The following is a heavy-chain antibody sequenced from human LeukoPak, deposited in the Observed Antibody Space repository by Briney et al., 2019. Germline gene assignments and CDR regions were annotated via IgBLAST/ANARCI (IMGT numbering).Heavy chain of an antibody. D-gene: IGHD3-22*01. J-gene: IGHJ5*02. CDR1: GGSISSVSYY. Sequence: SETLSLTCTVSGGSISSVSYYWSWIRQPAGKVLEWIGRIYTSGSTNYNPSLKSRVTISVDTYNNQFSLKLSSVTAADTAVYYCAREIYDSSGYYYRNWLDPWGQGTLVTVSS. V-gene: IGHV4-61*02. CDR2: IYTSGST. CDR3: AREIYDSSGYYYRNWLDP.